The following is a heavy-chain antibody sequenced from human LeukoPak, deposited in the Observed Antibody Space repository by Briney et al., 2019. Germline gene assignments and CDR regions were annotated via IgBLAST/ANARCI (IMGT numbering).Heavy chain of an antibody. Sequence: GASVKVSCKASGYTFTSYAMNWVRQAPGQGLEWMGRIIPILGIANYAQKFQGRVTITADKSTSTAYMELSSLRSEDTAVYYCAREKGLTTVTTVGDAFDIWGQGTMVTVSS. CDR2: IIPILGIA. D-gene: IGHD4-17*01. CDR1: GYTFTSYA. V-gene: IGHV1-69*04. CDR3: AREKGLTTVTTVGDAFDI. J-gene: IGHJ3*02.